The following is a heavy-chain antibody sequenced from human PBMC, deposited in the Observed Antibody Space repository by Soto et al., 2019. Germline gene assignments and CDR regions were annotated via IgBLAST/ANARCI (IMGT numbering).Heavy chain of an antibody. V-gene: IGHV4-59*01. Sequence: SETRSLTCTVSGGSISSYHWSWIRQPPGKGLEWIGYIYYSGSTNYNPSLKSRVTISVDTSKNQFSLKLSSVTAADTAVYYCARSYGASFAYWGQGTLVTVSS. CDR2: IYYSGST. CDR1: GGSISSYH. D-gene: IGHD4-17*01. J-gene: IGHJ4*02. CDR3: ARSYGASFAY.